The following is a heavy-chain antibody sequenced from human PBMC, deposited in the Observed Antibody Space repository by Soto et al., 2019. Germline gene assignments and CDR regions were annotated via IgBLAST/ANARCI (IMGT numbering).Heavy chain of an antibody. V-gene: IGHV1-2*04. J-gene: IGHJ6*03. CDR1: GDRFTDYY. CDR3: ARESGGATATLDYYYFYMDV. CDR2: INPNSGVT. D-gene: IGHD5-12*01. Sequence: QVQLVQSGAEVKEPGASVTVSCRASGDRFTDYYMHWVXQAPGQGLEWMGWINPNSGVTKYAQKFQGWVTMTRDTSIRTVYMQLSRLGFDDTAIYYCARESGGATATLDYYYFYMDVWGTGTTVTVSS.